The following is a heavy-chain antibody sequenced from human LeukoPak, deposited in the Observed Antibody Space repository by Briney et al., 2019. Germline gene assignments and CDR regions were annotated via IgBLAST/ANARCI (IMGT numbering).Heavy chain of an antibody. D-gene: IGHD6-19*01. Sequence: SETLSLTCTVSGGSISSYYWRWIRQPPGKGLEWIGYIYYSGSTNYNPSLKSRVTISVDTSKNQFSLKLSSVTAADTAVYYCASSIAVAADFDYWGQGTLVTVSS. CDR1: GGSISSYY. J-gene: IGHJ4*02. V-gene: IGHV4-59*01. CDR3: ASSIAVAADFDY. CDR2: IYYSGST.